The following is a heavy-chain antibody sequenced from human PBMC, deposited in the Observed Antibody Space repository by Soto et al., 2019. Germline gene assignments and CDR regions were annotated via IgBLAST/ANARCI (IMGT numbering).Heavy chain of an antibody. J-gene: IGHJ6*02. D-gene: IGHD3-22*01. Sequence: PSETLSLTCAVYGGSFSGYYWSWIHQPPGKGLEWIGEINHSGSTNYNPSLKSRVTISVDTSKNQFSLKLSSVTAADTAVYYCARGKYYYDSSGYLTAYYYYGMDVWGQGTTVTVSS. CDR1: GGSFSGYY. V-gene: IGHV4-34*01. CDR2: INHSGST. CDR3: ARGKYYYDSSGYLTAYYYYGMDV.